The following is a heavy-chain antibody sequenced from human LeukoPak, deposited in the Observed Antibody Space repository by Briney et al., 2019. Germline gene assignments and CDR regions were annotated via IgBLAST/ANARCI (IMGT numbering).Heavy chain of an antibody. Sequence: ASVKVSCKASRYTFTSYYMHWVRQAPGQGLEWMGIINPSGGSTSYAQKFQGRVTMTRDTSTSTVYMELSSLRSEDTAVYYCAREPRPSMIVVVRYYYYYGMDVWGQGTTVTVSS. V-gene: IGHV1-46*01. J-gene: IGHJ6*02. CDR1: RYTFTSYY. CDR3: AREPRPSMIVVVRYYYYYGMDV. CDR2: INPSGGST. D-gene: IGHD3-22*01.